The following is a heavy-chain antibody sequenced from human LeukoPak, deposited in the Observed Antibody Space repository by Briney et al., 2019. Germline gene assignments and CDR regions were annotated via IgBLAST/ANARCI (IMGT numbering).Heavy chain of an antibody. CDR1: GGSISSSSYY. Sequence: ASETLSLTCTVSGGSISSSSYYWGWIRQPPGKGLEWIGSIYYSGSTYYNPSLKSRVTISVDTSKNQFSLKLSSVTAADTAVYYCARRRLVGATIDYWGQGTLVTVSS. CDR3: ARRRLVGATIDY. CDR2: IYYSGST. D-gene: IGHD1-26*01. J-gene: IGHJ4*02. V-gene: IGHV4-39*01.